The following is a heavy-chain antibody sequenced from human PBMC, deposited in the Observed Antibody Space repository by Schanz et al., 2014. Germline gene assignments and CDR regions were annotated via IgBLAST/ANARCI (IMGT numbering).Heavy chain of an antibody. Sequence: VQLVESGGGVVQPGRSLRLSCAASGFTFSSYVMNWVRQAPGRGLEWVSFISASGDSTSYAESVKGRFTISRDNSKNWVVLQRKSLIVDDTAVYYCTREDATAIWYFEHGGQGPLVTVSS. J-gene: IGHJ1*01. CDR3: TREDATAIWYFEH. V-gene: IGHV3-23*04. CDR1: GFTFSSYV. D-gene: IGHD5-18*01. CDR2: ISASGDST.